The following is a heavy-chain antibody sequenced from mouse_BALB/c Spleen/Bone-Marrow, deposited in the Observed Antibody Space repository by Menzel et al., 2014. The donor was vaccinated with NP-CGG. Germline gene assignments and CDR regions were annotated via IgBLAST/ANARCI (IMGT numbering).Heavy chain of an antibody. D-gene: IGHD6-1*01. CDR2: ILPGSGST. J-gene: IGHJ4*01. V-gene: IGHV1-9*01. CDR1: GYTFGSYW. Sequence: QVQLQQPGAELMKPGASVKISCKATGYTFGSYWIEWVKQRPGHGLEWIGEILPGSGSTNYNEKFKGKATFTADTSSNTAYMQLSSLASEDSAVYYCARASWDYWGQGTSVTVSS. CDR3: ARASWDY.